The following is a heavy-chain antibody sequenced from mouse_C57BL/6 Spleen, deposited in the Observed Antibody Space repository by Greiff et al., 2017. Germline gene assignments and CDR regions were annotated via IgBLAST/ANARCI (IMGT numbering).Heavy chain of an antibody. V-gene: IGHV1-53*01. CDR3: ASGGTVVATGYFDV. D-gene: IGHD1-1*01. CDR2: INPSNGGT. Sequence: QVQLQQSGTELAKPGASVKLSCKASGYTFTSYWMHWVKQRPGQGLEWIGNINPSNGGTNYNEKFKSKATLTVDKSSSTAYMQLSSLTSEDSAVYYCASGGTVVATGYFDVWGTGTTVTVSS. CDR1: GYTFTSYW. J-gene: IGHJ1*03.